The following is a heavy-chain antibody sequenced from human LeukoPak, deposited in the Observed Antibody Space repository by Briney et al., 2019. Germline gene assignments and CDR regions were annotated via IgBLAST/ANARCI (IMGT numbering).Heavy chain of an antibody. V-gene: IGHV4-30-4*01. CDR3: ARGVATITLNY. CDR1: GGSISSGDYY. Sequence: SETLSLTCTVSGGSISSGDYYWSWIRQPPGKGLEWIGYIYYSGSTYYNPSLKSRVTISVDTSKNQFSLKLSSVTAADTAVYYCARGVATITLNYWGQGTLVTVSS. J-gene: IGHJ4*02. D-gene: IGHD5-12*01. CDR2: IYYSGST.